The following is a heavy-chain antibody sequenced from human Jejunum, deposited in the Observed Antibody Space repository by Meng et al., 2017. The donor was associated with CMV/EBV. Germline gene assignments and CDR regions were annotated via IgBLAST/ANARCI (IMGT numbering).Heavy chain of an antibody. J-gene: IGHJ5*02. CDR1: GGSISSGDYY. CDR3: ARGQRSYSGSYPEWFDP. V-gene: IGHV4-30-4*01. CDR2: IYYSGST. D-gene: IGHD1-26*01. Sequence: QGHLPESGPGLVKPSQTRSLTCTVSGGSISSGDYYWSWIRQPPGKGLEWIGCIYYSGSTYYNPSLKGRVTISVDTSKNQFSLNLSSVTAADTAVYYCARGQRSYSGSYPEWFDPWGQGTLVTVSS.